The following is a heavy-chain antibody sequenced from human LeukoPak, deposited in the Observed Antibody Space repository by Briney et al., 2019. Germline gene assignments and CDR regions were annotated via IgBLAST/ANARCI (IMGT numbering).Heavy chain of an antibody. D-gene: IGHD6-13*01. CDR1: GDSISSGDYY. CDR2: ISSSGST. J-gene: IGHJ4*02. V-gene: IGHV4-61*02. Sequence: SQTLSLTCTVSGDSISSGDYYWSWIRQPAGKGLEWIGRISSSGSTNYNPSLKSRVTISVDTSKNQFSLKLSSVTAADTAVYYCAREPAYSSSWYYFDYWGQGTLVTVSS. CDR3: AREPAYSSSWYYFDY.